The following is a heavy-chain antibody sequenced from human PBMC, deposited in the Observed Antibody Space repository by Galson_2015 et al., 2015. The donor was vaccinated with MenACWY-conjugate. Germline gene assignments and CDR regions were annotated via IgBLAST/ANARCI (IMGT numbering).Heavy chain of an antibody. CDR2: IKQDGSEK. CDR3: AGESAAATNGNSFDI. Sequence: SLRLSCAASGFTFSSYWMSWVRQAPGKGLEWVANIKQDGSEKYYVDSVKGRFSISRDNAKNSLYLQMSSLRAEDTAVYFCAGESAAATNGNSFDIWGLGTMLTVSS. V-gene: IGHV3-7*01. CDR1: GFTFSSYW. J-gene: IGHJ3*02. D-gene: IGHD2-2*01.